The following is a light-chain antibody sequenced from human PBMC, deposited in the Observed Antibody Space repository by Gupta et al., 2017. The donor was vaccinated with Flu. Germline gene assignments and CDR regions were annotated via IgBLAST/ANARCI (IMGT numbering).Light chain of an antibody. V-gene: IGKV1-39*01. Sequence: DIQMTQSPSSLSASVGDRVTITCRASQDISTYLNWYQQKPGKAPNLLIYVASNLQSGVPSRFSGSGSGTEFTLIISRLQPEDSATYYCQQSDTTSWTFGQGTKVEVK. J-gene: IGKJ1*01. CDR3: QQSDTTSWT. CDR1: QDISTY. CDR2: VAS.